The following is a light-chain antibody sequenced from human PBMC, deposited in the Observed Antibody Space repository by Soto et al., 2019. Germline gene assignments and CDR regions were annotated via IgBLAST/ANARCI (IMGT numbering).Light chain of an antibody. Sequence: QSVLTQPPSVSAAPGQKVTISCSGSSSSIGSNDVCWYQQFPGAAPKLVMYETNKRPSGIPDRFSGSKSGTSATLDITGLQTGDEADYYCGTWDSSLNTDVFGTGTKVTVL. CDR3: GTWDSSLNTDV. J-gene: IGLJ1*01. V-gene: IGLV1-51*01. CDR2: ETN. CDR1: SSSIGSND.